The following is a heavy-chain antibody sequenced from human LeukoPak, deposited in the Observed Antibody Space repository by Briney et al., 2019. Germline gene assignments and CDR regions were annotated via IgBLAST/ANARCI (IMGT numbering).Heavy chain of an antibody. D-gene: IGHD4-17*01. CDR3: ARATVTTAFDY. V-gene: IGHV3-21*01. Sequence: PGGSLRLSCAASGFTFSSYGMSWVRQAPGKGLEWVSSISSSSSYIYYADSVKGRFTISRDNAKNSLYLQMNSLRAEDTAVYYCARATVTTAFDYWGQGTLVTVSS. CDR1: GFTFSSYG. J-gene: IGHJ4*02. CDR2: ISSSSSYI.